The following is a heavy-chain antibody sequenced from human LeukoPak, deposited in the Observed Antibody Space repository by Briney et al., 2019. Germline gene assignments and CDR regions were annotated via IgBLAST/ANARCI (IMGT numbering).Heavy chain of an antibody. D-gene: IGHD3-10*01. Sequence: ASGKVSCKASGYKFTSYYMHWARQAPGQGLEWMGIINPSSGGTTYAQKLQGRVTMTRDTSTSTVYMDLSGLRSEDTAVYYCARDLYYGSGAYYNGWDYWGQGTLVTVSS. CDR3: ARDLYYGSGAYYNGWDY. CDR2: INPSSGGT. J-gene: IGHJ4*02. CDR1: GYKFTSYY. V-gene: IGHV1-46*04.